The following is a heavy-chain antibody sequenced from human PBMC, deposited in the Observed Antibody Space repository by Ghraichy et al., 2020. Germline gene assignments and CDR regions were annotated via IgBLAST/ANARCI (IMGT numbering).Heavy chain of an antibody. CDR2: IYHSGTT. J-gene: IGHJ4*02. V-gene: IGHV4-59*08. CDR3: ARSNGWSDY. CDR1: GGSISGYY. Sequence: SETLSLTCTVSGGSISGYYWSWIRQPPGKGLEWIGSIYHSGTTNYNPSLKSRVTISVDTSKNQFSLNLSSVTAADTAVYYCARSNGWSDYWGQGTLVTVSS. D-gene: IGHD2-8*01.